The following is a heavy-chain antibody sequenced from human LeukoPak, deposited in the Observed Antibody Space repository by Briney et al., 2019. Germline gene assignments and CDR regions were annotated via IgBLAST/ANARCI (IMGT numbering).Heavy chain of an antibody. CDR1: GFTFSSYE. D-gene: IGHD2-15*01. J-gene: IGHJ4*02. Sequence: GGSLRLSCAASGFTFSSYEMNWVRQAPGKGLERVSYISSSGSTIYYADSVKGRFTISRDNAKNSLYLQMNSLRAEDTAVYYCARVRRYCSGGSCYSGFDYRGQGTLVTVSS. V-gene: IGHV3-48*03. CDR2: ISSSGSTI. CDR3: ARVRRYCSGGSCYSGFDY.